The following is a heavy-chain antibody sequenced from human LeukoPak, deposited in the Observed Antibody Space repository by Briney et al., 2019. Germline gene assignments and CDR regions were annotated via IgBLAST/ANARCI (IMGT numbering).Heavy chain of an antibody. J-gene: IGHJ3*02. CDR3: ARYPDCYGSGSYLNAFDI. D-gene: IGHD3-10*01. CDR2: IYPGDSDT. CDR1: GYSFTNYW. V-gene: IGHV5-51*01. Sequence: AESLKISCKGSGYSFTNYWIGWVRQMPGKGLEWMGIIYPGDSDTRYSPSFHGHAIISADTSITTAYLQCSSLKAADTAMYYCARYPDCYGSGSYLNAFDIWGQGTMVTVSS.